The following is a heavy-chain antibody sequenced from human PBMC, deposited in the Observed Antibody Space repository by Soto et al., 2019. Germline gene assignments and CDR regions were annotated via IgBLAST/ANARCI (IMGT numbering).Heavy chain of an antibody. CDR1: GFTFRSYT. CDR2: ITGSGNYI. Sequence: LRLSCFASGFTFRSYTMHWVRQAPGKGLEWVSSITGSGNYIYYTDSVKGRFTISRDNARNSLFLQMNSLRAEDTAVYHCVRDNTGIKVFGGKTYYAMDVWGQGTTVTVSS. CDR3: VRDNTGIKVFGGKTYYAMDV. J-gene: IGHJ6*02. V-gene: IGHV3-21*01. D-gene: IGHD3-16*01.